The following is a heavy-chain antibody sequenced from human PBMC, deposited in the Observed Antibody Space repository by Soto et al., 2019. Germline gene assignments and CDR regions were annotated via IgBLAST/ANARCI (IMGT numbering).Heavy chain of an antibody. J-gene: IGHJ4*02. CDR1: GGSFSGYY. V-gene: IGHV4-34*01. CDR2: IDHSGSS. D-gene: IGHD5-18*01. CDR3: ARGGRYSHGPSFDY. Sequence: QVQLQQWGAGLLKPSETMSLTCDVYGGSFSGYYWNWIRQSPEKGLEWIGEIDHSGSSSFNPSLQSRVTISVDTSKNQFSLKLSAVTAADTAVYYCARGGRYSHGPSFDYWGQGTLVTVSS.